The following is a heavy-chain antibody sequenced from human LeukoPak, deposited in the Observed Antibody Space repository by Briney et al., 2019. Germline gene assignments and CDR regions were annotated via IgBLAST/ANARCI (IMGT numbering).Heavy chain of an antibody. CDR2: ISGSGGST. Sequence: PGGSLRLSCAASGFTFSSYAMSWVRQAPGKGLEWVSAISGSGGSTYYADSVKGRFTISRDNSKNTLYLQMNSLRAEDTAVYYCAKDRARSSSWYSKYFQHWGQGTLVTVSS. V-gene: IGHV3-23*01. D-gene: IGHD6-13*01. CDR1: GFTFSSYA. CDR3: AKDRARSSSWYSKYFQH. J-gene: IGHJ1*01.